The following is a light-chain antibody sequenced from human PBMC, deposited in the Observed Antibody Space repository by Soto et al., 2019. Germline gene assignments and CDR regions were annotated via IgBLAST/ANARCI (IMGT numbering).Light chain of an antibody. CDR1: SSDVGTYNY. CDR3: QSYDSSLSGPYV. V-gene: IGLV2-14*01. CDR2: EVS. Sequence: QSALTQPASVSGSPGQSITISCTGTSSDVGTYNYVSWYQHHPGKAPKLIIYEVSNRPSGVSNRFSGSKSGSTASLTISGLQAEDEADSYCQSYDSSLSGPYVFGTGTKVTVL. J-gene: IGLJ1*01.